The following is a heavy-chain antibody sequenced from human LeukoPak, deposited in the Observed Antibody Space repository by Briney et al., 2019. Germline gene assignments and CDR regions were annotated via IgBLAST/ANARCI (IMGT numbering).Heavy chain of an antibody. CDR2: IRYDGSNK. J-gene: IGHJ6*03. Sequence: PGGSLRLSCAASGFTFSSYGMHWVRQAPGKGLEWVAFIRYDGSNKYNADSVKGRFTISRDNSKNTLYLQMNSLRAEDTALYYCAKGYGWEASYYYYYMDVWGKGSTVTISS. D-gene: IGHD1-26*01. V-gene: IGHV3-30*02. CDR1: GFTFSSYG. CDR3: AKGYGWEASYYYYYMDV.